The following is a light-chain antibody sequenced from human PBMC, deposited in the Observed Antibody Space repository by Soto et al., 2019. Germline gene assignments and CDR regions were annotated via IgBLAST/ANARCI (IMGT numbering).Light chain of an antibody. J-gene: IGKJ1*01. CDR1: QSVSTN. V-gene: IGKV1-39*01. Sequence: DIQMTQSPYSLSASVGDIVTITCRASQSVSTNLDWYQQKPGKAPNLLIFAASSLQSGVPSRFSGSGSGTDFTLTISSLQPEDFATYYCQQSDSTPWTFGQGTKVEIK. CDR2: AAS. CDR3: QQSDSTPWT.